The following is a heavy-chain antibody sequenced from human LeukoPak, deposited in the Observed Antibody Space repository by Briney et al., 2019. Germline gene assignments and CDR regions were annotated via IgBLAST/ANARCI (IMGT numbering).Heavy chain of an antibody. V-gene: IGHV3-66*02. CDR3: ARDVKDSSGYYYRWTGD. CDR1: GFTVSSNY. CDR2: IYSGGST. D-gene: IGHD3-22*01. J-gene: IGHJ4*02. Sequence: GGSLRLSCAASGFTVSSNYMSWVRQAPGKGLEWVSVIYSGGSTYYADSVKGRFTISRDNSKNTRYLQMNSLRAEDTAVYYCARDVKDSSGYYYRWTGDWGQGTLVTVSS.